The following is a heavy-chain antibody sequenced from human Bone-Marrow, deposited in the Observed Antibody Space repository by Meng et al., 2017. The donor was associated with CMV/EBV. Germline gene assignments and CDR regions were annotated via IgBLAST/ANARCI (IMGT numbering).Heavy chain of an antibody. CDR3: ARALIRGVRIDY. CDR1: GYTFTGYY. J-gene: IGHJ4*02. Sequence: ASVKVSCKASGYTFTGYYMHWVRQAPGQGLEWMGWINPNSGGTNYAQKFQGRVTMTRDTSISTPYMELSRLRSEDTAVYYCARALIRGVRIDYWGQGTLVTVSS. D-gene: IGHD3-10*01. V-gene: IGHV1-2*02. CDR2: INPNSGGT.